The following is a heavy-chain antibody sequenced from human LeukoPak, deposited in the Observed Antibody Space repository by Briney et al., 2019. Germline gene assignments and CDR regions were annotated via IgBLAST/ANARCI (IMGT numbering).Heavy chain of an antibody. CDR3: ARAYFYDGSGYYSDAFDI. Sequence: SETLSLTCTVSGGSISSYYWNWIRQPAGKGLEWIGRIYTSGITNYNPSLKSRVTMSVDTSKNQFSLKLTSVTAADTAVYYCARAYFYDGSGYYSDAFDIWGQGTMVTVSS. CDR2: IYTSGIT. V-gene: IGHV4-4*07. D-gene: IGHD3-22*01. J-gene: IGHJ3*02. CDR1: GGSISSYY.